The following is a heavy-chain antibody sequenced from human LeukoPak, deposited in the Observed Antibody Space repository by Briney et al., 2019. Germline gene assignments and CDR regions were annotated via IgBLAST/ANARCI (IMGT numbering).Heavy chain of an antibody. CDR2: ISAYNGNT. Sequence: ASVKVSCKASGYTFTSYGISWVRQATGQGLEWMGWISAYNGNTNYAQKLQGRVTMTTDTSTSTAYMELRSLRSDDTAVYYCARDMGKAGYYYYGMDVWGQGTTVTVSS. J-gene: IGHJ6*02. CDR1: GYTFTSYG. CDR3: ARDMGKAGYYYYGMDV. D-gene: IGHD3-10*01. V-gene: IGHV1-18*01.